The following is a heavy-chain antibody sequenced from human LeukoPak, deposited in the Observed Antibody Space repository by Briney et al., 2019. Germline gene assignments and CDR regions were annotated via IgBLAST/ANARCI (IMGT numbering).Heavy chain of an antibody. CDR3: ARVRYDYYYGMDV. J-gene: IGHJ6*04. CDR1: GFTFSSHS. V-gene: IGHV3-21*01. Sequence: GGSVRLSCAASGFTFSSHSMNWVRQAPGKGLEWVSSISSSSSYIYYADSLKGRFTISRDNAKNSLYLQMNSLRAEDTAVYYCARVRYDYYYGMDVWGKGTTVTVSS. CDR2: ISSSSSYI.